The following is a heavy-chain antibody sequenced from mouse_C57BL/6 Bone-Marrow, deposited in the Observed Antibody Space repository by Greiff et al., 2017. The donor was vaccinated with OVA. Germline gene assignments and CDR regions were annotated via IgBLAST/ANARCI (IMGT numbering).Heavy chain of an antibody. J-gene: IGHJ4*01. Sequence: QVQLQQPGAELVKPGASVKLSCKASGYTFTSYWMHWVKQRPGQGLEWIGMIHPNSGSTNYNEKFKSKATLTVDKSSSTAYMQLSSLTSEDSAVYYCAREGAYGYDGWGGYAMDYWGQGTSVTVSS. CDR1: GYTFTSYW. CDR3: AREGAYGYDGWGGYAMDY. V-gene: IGHV1-64*01. D-gene: IGHD2-2*01. CDR2: IHPNSGST.